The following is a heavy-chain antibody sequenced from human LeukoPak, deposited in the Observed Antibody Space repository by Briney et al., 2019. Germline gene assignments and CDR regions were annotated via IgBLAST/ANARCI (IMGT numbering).Heavy chain of an antibody. CDR3: TRGRLPRSYKGFVT. J-gene: IGHJ4*01. CDR2: IKQDGAEK. D-gene: IGHD4-11*01. Sequence: GGSLRLSCAASGFTFSDYWICWVRQAPGKGLEWVANIKQDGAEKYYVDSVKGRFIISRDNAENSLYQQANSLRAEDTAVYYCTRGRLPRSYKGFVTRGHGTPVTVSS. CDR1: GFTFSDYW. V-gene: IGHV3-7*01.